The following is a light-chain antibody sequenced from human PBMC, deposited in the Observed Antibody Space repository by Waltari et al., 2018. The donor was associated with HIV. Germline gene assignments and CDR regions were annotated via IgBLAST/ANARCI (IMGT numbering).Light chain of an antibody. CDR3: QSYDSSLSGSV. V-gene: IGLV1-40*01. CDR2: GNS. Sequence: QSVLTQPPSVSGAPGQRVTIPCPGSSSNLGAAYVVPWYQPLPGTTPKLLIYGNSNRPSGVPDRFSGSKSGTSASLAITGLQAEDEADYYCQSYDSSLSGSVFGGGTKLTVL. CDR1: SSNLGAAYV. J-gene: IGLJ3*02.